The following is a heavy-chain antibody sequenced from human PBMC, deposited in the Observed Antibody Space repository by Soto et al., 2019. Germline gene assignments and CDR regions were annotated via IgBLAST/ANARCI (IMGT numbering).Heavy chain of an antibody. Sequence: QVQLQESGPGLVKPSGTLSLTCAVSGGSISSTNWWSWVRQPPGKGLEWIGEIWHSGSTNYNLSLRSRVTISVDKANNQFSLNLRSVTAADTAVYFCARVRVPDGFDIWGQGTMVTVSS. V-gene: IGHV4-4*02. CDR2: IWHSGST. CDR1: GGSISSTNW. CDR3: ARVRVPDGFDI. J-gene: IGHJ3*02.